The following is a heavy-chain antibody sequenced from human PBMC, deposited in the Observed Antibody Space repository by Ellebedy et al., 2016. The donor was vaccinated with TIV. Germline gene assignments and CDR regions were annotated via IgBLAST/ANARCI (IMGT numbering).Heavy chain of an antibody. CDR3: ARKISGWFDS. Sequence: SETLSLTXTVSGDSINTFYWSWIRQPPGKGLEWIGYIYKSATTNYNPSLKNRVTISVDTSKNQFSLRLNSVTAADTAVYYCARKISGWFDSWGQGTLVTVSS. CDR1: GDSINTFY. CDR2: IYKSATT. V-gene: IGHV4-59*01. J-gene: IGHJ5*01. D-gene: IGHD2-15*01.